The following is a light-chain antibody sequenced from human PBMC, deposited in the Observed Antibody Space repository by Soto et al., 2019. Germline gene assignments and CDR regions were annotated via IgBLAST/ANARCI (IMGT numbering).Light chain of an antibody. V-gene: IGKV1-9*01. CDR3: QQLNSYPLT. J-gene: IGKJ4*01. CDR2: AAS. CDR1: RGISSY. Sequence: DIQLTQSPSFLSASVGDRVTITCRASRGISSYLAWYQQKPGKAPKLLIYAASTLQSGVPSRFSGSGSGTEFTLTISSLQPEDFATYYCQQLNSYPLTFGGGTKVDIK.